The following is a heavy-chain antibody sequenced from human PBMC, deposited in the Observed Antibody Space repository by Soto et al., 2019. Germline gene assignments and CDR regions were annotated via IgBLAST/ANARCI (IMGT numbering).Heavy chain of an antibody. CDR1: GYTFTSYY. Sequence: ASVKVSCKASGYTFTSYYMHWVRQAPGQGLEWMGIINPSGGSTSYAQKFQGRVTMTRDTSTSTVYMELSSLRSEDTAVYYCAVRGRGYSGYDFPPAPFDYWGQGTLVTVSS. CDR3: AVRGRGYSGYDFPPAPFDY. CDR2: INPSGGST. J-gene: IGHJ4*02. D-gene: IGHD5-12*01. V-gene: IGHV1-46*01.